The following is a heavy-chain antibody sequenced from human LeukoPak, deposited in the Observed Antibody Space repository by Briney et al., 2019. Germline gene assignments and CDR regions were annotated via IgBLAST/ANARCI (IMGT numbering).Heavy chain of an antibody. CDR3: AKSDYGYYFDY. V-gene: IGHV3-23*01. CDR1: GFTFSTYA. CDR2: VTASGVDT. D-gene: IGHD4-17*01. Sequence: GGSLRLSCAASGFTFSTYAMNWVRQAPGKGLEWVSAVTASGVDTSYADSVKGRFTVSRDNSKNTLYLHMNSLRAEDTAVYYCAKSDYGYYFDYWGQGILVTVSS. J-gene: IGHJ4*02.